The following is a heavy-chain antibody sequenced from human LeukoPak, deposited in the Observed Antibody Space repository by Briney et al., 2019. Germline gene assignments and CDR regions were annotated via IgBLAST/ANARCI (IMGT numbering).Heavy chain of an antibody. Sequence: SVKVSCKASGGTFSSYAISWVRQAPGQGLEWMGGIIPIFGTANYAQKFQGRVTITTDESTSTAYMELSSLRSEDTAVYYCATDPRGSGSYYYYYGMDVWGQGTTVTVSS. CDR2: IIPIFGTA. CDR3: ATDPRGSGSYYYYYGMDV. J-gene: IGHJ6*02. CDR1: GGTFSSYA. V-gene: IGHV1-69*05. D-gene: IGHD3-10*01.